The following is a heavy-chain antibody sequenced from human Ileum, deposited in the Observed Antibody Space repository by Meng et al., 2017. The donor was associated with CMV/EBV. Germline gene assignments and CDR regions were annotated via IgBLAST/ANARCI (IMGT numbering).Heavy chain of an antibody. CDR1: GFTFSSSA. D-gene: IGHD6-13*01. Sequence: GGSLRLSCAASGFTFSSSAMHWARQAPGRGLEWVAAISYDGSNKYFTDSVKGRFTISRDNSKSTLYLQMNSLRAEDTAVYYWARDAYSRTWYVDHWGQGTLVTVSS. J-gene: IGHJ4*02. V-gene: IGHV3-30*04. CDR2: ISYDGSNK. CDR3: ARDAYSRTWYVDH.